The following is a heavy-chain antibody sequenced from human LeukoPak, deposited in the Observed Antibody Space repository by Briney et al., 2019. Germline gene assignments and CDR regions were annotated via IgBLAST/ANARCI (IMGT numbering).Heavy chain of an antibody. CDR2: INPNSGGT. CDR3: ARDLIVGATTYLDY. Sequence: ASVKVSCKASGYTFTGYYMHWVRQAPGQGLEWMGRINPNSGGTNYAQKFQGRATMTRDTSISTAYMELSRLRSDGTAVYYCARDLIVGATTYLDYWGQGTLVTVSS. CDR1: GYTFTGYY. V-gene: IGHV1-2*06. J-gene: IGHJ4*02. D-gene: IGHD1-26*01.